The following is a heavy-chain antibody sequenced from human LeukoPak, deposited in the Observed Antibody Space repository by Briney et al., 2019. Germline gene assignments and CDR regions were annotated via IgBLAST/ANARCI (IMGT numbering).Heavy chain of an antibody. CDR3: ARQFTIFYGMDV. CDR2: IYYSGST. J-gene: IGHJ6*02. V-gene: IGHV4-59*08. Sequence: GLEWIGYIYYSGSTNYNPSLKSRVTISVDTSKNQFSLKLSSVTAADTAVYYCARQFTIFYGMDVWGQGATVTVSS. D-gene: IGHD3-3*01.